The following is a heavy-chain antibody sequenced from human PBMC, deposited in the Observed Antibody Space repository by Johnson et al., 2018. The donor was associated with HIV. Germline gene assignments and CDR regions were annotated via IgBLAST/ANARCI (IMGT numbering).Heavy chain of an antibody. V-gene: IGHV3-66*01. Sequence: VQLVESGGGLVQPGGSLRLSCAASGFTVSSNYMSWVRQAPGKGLEWVSVIYSGGSTYYADSVKGRFTISRDNAQNLLYLQMNSLRDEDTAVYYCGRESTGAGTAFDIWGQGTMVTVSS. CDR3: GRESTGAGTAFDI. J-gene: IGHJ3*02. CDR2: IYSGGST. CDR1: GFTVSSNY. D-gene: IGHD2-8*02.